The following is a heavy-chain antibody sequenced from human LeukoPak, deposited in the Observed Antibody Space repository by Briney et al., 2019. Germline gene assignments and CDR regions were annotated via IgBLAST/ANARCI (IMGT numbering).Heavy chain of an antibody. CDR1: GFTVSSNY. Sequence: PVGCLRLSCAASGFTVSSNYMSWVRQAPGKGLEWVSYITTSGSTIYYADSVKGRFTISRDNAKNLLYLQMNSLRAEDTAVYYCVRDRDIAYLRADFWGQGTLVTVSS. V-gene: IGHV3-11*04. CDR2: ITTSGSTI. CDR3: VRDRDIAYLRADF. J-gene: IGHJ4*02. D-gene: IGHD5-12*01.